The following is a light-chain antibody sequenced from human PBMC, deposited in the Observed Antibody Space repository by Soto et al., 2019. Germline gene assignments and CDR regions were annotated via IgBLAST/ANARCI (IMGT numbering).Light chain of an antibody. Sequence: EIVLTQGPLSLSATPGQPASISCKSSQTLLNSNGYNYLDWYLQKPGQSPQLLIYLGSSRASGVPDRFSGSGSGTDFTLTISRVEAEDVGFYYCMQALQAPLTFGQGTKVDI. J-gene: IGKJ1*01. CDR1: QTLLNSNGYNY. CDR3: MQALQAPLT. V-gene: IGKV2-28*01. CDR2: LGS.